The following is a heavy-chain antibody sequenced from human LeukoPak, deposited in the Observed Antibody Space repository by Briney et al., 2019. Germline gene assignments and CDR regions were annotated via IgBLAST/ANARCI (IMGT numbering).Heavy chain of an antibody. CDR1: GFTFGDYA. J-gene: IGHJ4*02. CDR2: IRSKASGGTT. CDR3: SRTRERWLQLASWDN. Sequence: GGSLRLSCTTSGFTFGDYAMSWFRQAPGKGLEWVGFIRSKASGGTTEYAASVKGRFTLSRDDSKSIAYLQMNSLKIEDTAGYYCSRTRERWLQLASWDNWGQGTLVKVSS. V-gene: IGHV3-49*03. D-gene: IGHD5-24*01.